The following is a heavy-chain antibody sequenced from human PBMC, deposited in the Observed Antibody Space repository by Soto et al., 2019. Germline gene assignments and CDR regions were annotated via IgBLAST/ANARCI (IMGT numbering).Heavy chain of an antibody. CDR3: ARVVPAAIYYYYYYMAV. V-gene: IGHV1-18*01. CDR1: GYTFTSYG. D-gene: IGHD2-2*01. Sequence: QVQLVQSGAEVKKPGASVKVSCKASGYTFTSYGISWVRQAPGQGLEWMGWISAYNGNTNYAQKLQGRVTMTTDTSTSTAYMELRILRSDDTSVYYCARVVPAAIYYYYYYMAVWGKGTTVTVSS. J-gene: IGHJ6*03. CDR2: ISAYNGNT.